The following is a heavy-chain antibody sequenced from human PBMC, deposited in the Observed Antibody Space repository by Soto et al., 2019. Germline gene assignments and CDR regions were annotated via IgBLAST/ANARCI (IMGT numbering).Heavy chain of an antibody. Sequence: EVQLVESGGGSVQPGRSLRLSCEASGFSFDDYGMHWVRQGPGKGLEWVSGISWDSGDIYYVDSVKGRFTISRDNAKKSLYLQMNSLRTEDTALYYCARDNDLDRDGPFDYWGQRILVTVSS. D-gene: IGHD2-2*03. CDR3: ARDNDLDRDGPFDY. V-gene: IGHV3-9*01. CDR1: GFSFDDYG. J-gene: IGHJ4*02. CDR2: ISWDSGDI.